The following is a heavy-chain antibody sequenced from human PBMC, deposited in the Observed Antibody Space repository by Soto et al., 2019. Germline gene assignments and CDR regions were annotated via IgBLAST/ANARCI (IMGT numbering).Heavy chain of an antibody. CDR2: IKSKTDGGTT. Sequence: PGGSLRLSCAASGFTFSNAWMNWVRQAPGKGLEWVGRIKSKTDGGTTDYAAPVKGRFTISRDDSKNTLYLQMNSLKTEDTAVYYCTTDARPGKASSWRDRYYYYYYGMDVWGQGTTVTVSS. CDR3: TTDARPGKASSWRDRYYYYYYGMDV. D-gene: IGHD6-13*01. CDR1: GFTFSNAW. J-gene: IGHJ6*02. V-gene: IGHV3-15*07.